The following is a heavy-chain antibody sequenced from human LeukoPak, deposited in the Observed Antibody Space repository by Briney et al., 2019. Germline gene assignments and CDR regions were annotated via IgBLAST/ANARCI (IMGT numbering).Heavy chain of an antibody. CDR3: AKDSVDTAMVSFVGY. D-gene: IGHD5-18*01. J-gene: IGHJ4*02. V-gene: IGHV3-30*04. CDR1: GFIFSSYA. Sequence: PGRSLRLSCAASGFIFSSYAMHWVRQTPGKGLEWVAVISYDGSNKYYADSVKGRFTISRDNSKNTLYLQMNSLRAEDTAVYYCAKDSVDTAMVSFVGYWGQGTLVTVSS. CDR2: ISYDGSNK.